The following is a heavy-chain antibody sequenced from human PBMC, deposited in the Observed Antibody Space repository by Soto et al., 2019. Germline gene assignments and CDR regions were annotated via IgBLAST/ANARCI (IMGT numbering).Heavy chain of an antibody. CDR1: GYSFTSYW. CDR2: IDPSDSYT. Sequence: GESLKISCKGSGYSFTSYWISWVRQMPGKGLEWMGRIDPSDSYTNYSPSFQGHVTISADKSISTAYLQWSSLKASDTAMYYCARLMRGVGYCSGGSCYYPRYGMDVWGQGTTVTVSS. V-gene: IGHV5-10-1*01. D-gene: IGHD2-15*01. J-gene: IGHJ6*02. CDR3: ARLMRGVGYCSGGSCYYPRYGMDV.